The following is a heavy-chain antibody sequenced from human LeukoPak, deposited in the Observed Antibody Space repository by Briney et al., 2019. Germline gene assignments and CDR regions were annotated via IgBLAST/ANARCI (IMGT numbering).Heavy chain of an antibody. Sequence: SETLSLTCTVSGGSISSGNYYWGWIRQHPGRGLEGIGYIHHSGSTYYNPSLKSRVIISVDTSKNQFSLKLNSVTAADTAVYYCASYGSGSYRFDPLGQGTLVTVSS. CDR3: ASYGSGSYRFDP. D-gene: IGHD3-10*01. CDR2: IHHSGST. J-gene: IGHJ5*02. V-gene: IGHV4-31*03. CDR1: GGSISSGNYY.